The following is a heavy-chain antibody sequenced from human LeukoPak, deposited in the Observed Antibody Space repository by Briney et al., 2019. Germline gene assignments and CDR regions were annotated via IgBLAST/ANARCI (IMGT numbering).Heavy chain of an antibody. V-gene: IGHV3-7*01. D-gene: IGHD6-19*01. CDR1: GSTFSSYG. CDR2: IDQDGSEK. CDR3: AKDRIGEAVAGPLDY. J-gene: IGHJ4*02. Sequence: GGSLRLSCAASGSTFSSYGMHWVRQVPGKGLEWVANIDQDGSEKYYVDSVKGRFTISRDNAKNSLYLQMNSLRAEDTAVYYCAKDRIGEAVAGPLDYWGQGTLVTVSS.